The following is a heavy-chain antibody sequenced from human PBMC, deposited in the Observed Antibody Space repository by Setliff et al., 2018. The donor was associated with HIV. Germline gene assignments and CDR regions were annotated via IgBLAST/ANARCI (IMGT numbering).Heavy chain of an antibody. CDR3: ARSDYVWGSYPDKLDY. D-gene: IGHD3-16*01. J-gene: IGHJ4*02. Sequence: ASVKVSCKASGGTFRSYAMHWVRQAPGQGLEWMGWINPNTGGTNCAQRFQGRVTMTRDTSISTVYMEVSRLRSDDTAVYHCARSDYVWGSYPDKLDYWGQGTLVTVSS. CDR2: INPNTGGT. CDR1: GGTFRSYA. V-gene: IGHV1-2*02.